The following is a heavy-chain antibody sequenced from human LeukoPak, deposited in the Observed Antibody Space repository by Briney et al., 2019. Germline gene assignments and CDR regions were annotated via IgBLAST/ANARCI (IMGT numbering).Heavy chain of an antibody. CDR2: ISSSSSPI. CDR3: ARGGTYCPDY. Sequence: GGSLRLSCAASGFTFSSYNMNWVRQAPGKGLEWVSYISSSSSPIFYADSVKGRFTISRDNAKNSLYLQMNSLRDEDTAVYYCARGGTYCPDYWGQGTLVTVSS. V-gene: IGHV3-48*02. J-gene: IGHJ4*02. D-gene: IGHD1-26*01. CDR1: GFTFSSYN.